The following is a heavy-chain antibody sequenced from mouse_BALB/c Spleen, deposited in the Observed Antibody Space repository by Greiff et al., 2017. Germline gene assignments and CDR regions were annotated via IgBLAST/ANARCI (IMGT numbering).Heavy chain of an antibody. D-gene: IGHD2-4*01. Sequence: EVKLLESGPGLVKPSQSLSLTCTVTGFSITSDYVWNLLRQFPGNQLELMGYISYSGSTSYNPSLKRRIPITRDTTKNQFFLQLKSVTTEDTATYNCARRGITGYYDAMDDWGQGTAVTVSS. CDR1: GFSITSDYV. CDR3: ARRGITGYYDAMDD. J-gene: IGHJ4*01. V-gene: IGHV3-2*02. CDR2: ISYSGST.